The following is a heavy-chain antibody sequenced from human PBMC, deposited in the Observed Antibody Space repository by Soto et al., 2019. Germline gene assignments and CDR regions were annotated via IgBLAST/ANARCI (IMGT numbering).Heavy chain of an antibody. Sequence: QITLKESGPTLVKPTQTLTLTCTFSGFSLSTSGVGVGWIRQPPGKALEWLALIYWDDDKRYSPSLKSRLTITKDTSKNQVVLTMTNMDPVDTATYYCAQWRSGYDAFDYWGQGTLVTVSS. J-gene: IGHJ4*02. V-gene: IGHV2-5*02. D-gene: IGHD5-12*01. CDR3: AQWRSGYDAFDY. CDR2: IYWDDDK. CDR1: GFSLSTSGVG.